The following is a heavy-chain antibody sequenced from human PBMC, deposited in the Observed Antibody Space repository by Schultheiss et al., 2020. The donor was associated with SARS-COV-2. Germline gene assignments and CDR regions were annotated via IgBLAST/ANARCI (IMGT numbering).Heavy chain of an antibody. CDR3: AREGSGYYYDSSGYYTSFDY. J-gene: IGHJ4*02. D-gene: IGHD3-22*01. Sequence: GGSLRLSCAASGFTFSSYWMHWVRQAPGKGLVWVSRIDSDGSSTTYADSVKGRFTISRDNAKNTLYLQMNSLRAEDTAVYYCAREGSGYYYDSSGYYTSFDYWGQGTLVTVSS. V-gene: IGHV3-74*03. CDR2: IDSDGSST. CDR1: GFTFSSYW.